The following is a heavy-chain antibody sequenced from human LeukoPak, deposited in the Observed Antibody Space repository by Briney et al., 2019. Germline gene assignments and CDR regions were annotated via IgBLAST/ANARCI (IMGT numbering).Heavy chain of an antibody. CDR3: ARAPRAEYYDVDY. D-gene: IGHD3-16*01. CDR2: ISSSGVSR. CDR1: GFTFSDHY. J-gene: IGHJ4*02. Sequence: PGGSLRLSCAASGFTFSDHYMSWIRQAPGKGLEWVSYISSSGVSRYYADSVKGRFTISRDNAKNSLYLQMISLRADDMAIYYCARAPRAEYYDVDYWGQGTLVSVSS. V-gene: IGHV3-11*01.